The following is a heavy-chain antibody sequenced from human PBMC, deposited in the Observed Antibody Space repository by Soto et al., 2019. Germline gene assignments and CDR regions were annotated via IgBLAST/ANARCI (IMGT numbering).Heavy chain of an antibody. J-gene: IGHJ6*02. Sequence: SVKVSCKASGGTFSSYAIRWVRQAPGQGLEWMGGIIPIFGTANYAQKFQGRVTITADESTSTAYMELSSLRSEDTAVYYCASRITIFGVVPYGMDVWGQGTTVTVSS. D-gene: IGHD3-3*01. CDR2: IIPIFGTA. CDR1: GGTFSSYA. CDR3: ASRITIFGVVPYGMDV. V-gene: IGHV1-69*13.